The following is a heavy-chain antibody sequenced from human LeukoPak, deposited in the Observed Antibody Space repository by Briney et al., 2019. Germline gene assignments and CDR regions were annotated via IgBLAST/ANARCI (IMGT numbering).Heavy chain of an antibody. CDR1: GGSISSYY. CDR2: IYYSGST. Sequence: PSETLSLTCTVSGGSISSYYWSWIRQPPGKGLEWIGYIYYSGSTNYNPSLKSRVTISVDTSKNQFSLKLSSVTAADTAVCYCARHSDSSGWYSDWGQGTLVTVSS. J-gene: IGHJ4*02. D-gene: IGHD6-19*01. V-gene: IGHV4-59*08. CDR3: ARHSDSSGWYSD.